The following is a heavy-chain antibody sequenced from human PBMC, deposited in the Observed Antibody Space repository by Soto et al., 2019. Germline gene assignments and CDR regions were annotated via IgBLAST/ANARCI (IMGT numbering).Heavy chain of an antibody. CDR1: GGTFSSYA. V-gene: IGHV1-69*06. D-gene: IGHD2-2*01. J-gene: IGHJ6*02. CDR3: ARMRPGDVVVPAASNYYGMDV. CDR2: IIPIFGTA. Sequence: SVKVSCKASGGTFSSYAISWVRQAPGQGLEWMGGIIPIFGTANYAQKFQGRVTITADRSTSTAYMELSSLRSEDTAVYYCARMRPGDVVVPAASNYYGMDVWGQGTTVTVSS.